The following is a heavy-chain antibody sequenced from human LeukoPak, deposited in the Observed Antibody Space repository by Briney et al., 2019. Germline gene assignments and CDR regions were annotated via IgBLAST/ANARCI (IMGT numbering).Heavy chain of an antibody. V-gene: IGHV3-43*01. J-gene: IGHJ4*02. D-gene: IGHD3-3*01. CDR2: ISWDGGST. Sequence: PGGSLRLSCAASGFTFDEYTMHWVRQAPGKGLEWVSLISWDGGSTVYADSVKGRFTISRDNSKDSLYLEMSSLKTEDTALYYCAKQRNDYWSGYLDHWGQGTLVTIFS. CDR1: GFTFDEYT. CDR3: AKQRNDYWSGYLDH.